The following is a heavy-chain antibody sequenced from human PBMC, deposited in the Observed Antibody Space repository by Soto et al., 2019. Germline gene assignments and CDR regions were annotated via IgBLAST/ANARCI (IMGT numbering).Heavy chain of an antibody. CDR1: GGSFSTYY. D-gene: IGHD3-9*01. Sequence: LSLTCVVSGGSFSTYYYSWIRQSPGKGLEWIGEINHNGNNNYSPSLKSRVTMSLDTSKNQFSLKLTSVTAADTAVYYCARGGSNDWQVAFDIWGQGTMVTV. V-gene: IGHV4-34*01. CDR2: INHNGNN. J-gene: IGHJ3*02. CDR3: ARGGSNDWQVAFDI.